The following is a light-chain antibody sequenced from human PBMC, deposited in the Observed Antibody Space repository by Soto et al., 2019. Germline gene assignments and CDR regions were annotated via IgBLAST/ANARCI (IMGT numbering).Light chain of an antibody. CDR3: QQYGNLVWT. Sequence: EIVLTQSPATLSLSPGERATLSCRASQSVDSYLAWYQQKPGQAPRLLIYDASNRATGIPARFSGSGSGTDFTLTIGSLEPEDFAVYYCQQYGNLVWTFGQGTKVDIK. CDR1: QSVDSY. CDR2: DAS. V-gene: IGKV3-11*01. J-gene: IGKJ1*01.